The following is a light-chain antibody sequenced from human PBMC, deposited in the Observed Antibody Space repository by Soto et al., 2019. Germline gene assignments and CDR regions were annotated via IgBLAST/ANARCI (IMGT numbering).Light chain of an antibody. CDR2: AAS. CDR1: QGISNY. CDR3: QKYNSAPDGA. V-gene: IGKV1-27*01. Sequence: DIQMTQSPSSLSASVGDRVTITCRASQGISNYLAWYQQKPGKVPKLLIYAASTLQSGVPSRFSGSGSGTDFTLTISSLQPEDVATYYCQKYNSAPDGAFGQGTKAEIK. J-gene: IGKJ1*01.